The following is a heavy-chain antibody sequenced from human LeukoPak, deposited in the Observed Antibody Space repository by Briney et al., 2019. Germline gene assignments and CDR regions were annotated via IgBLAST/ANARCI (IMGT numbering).Heavy chain of an antibody. Sequence: SETLSLTCTVSGGSINDHYWSWIRQPPGKGLEWIGYVYSSGSTNYNPSLKSRVTISVDTSKNQFSLKLSSVTAADTAVYYCARGGWYVDYWGQGALATVSS. CDR3: ARGGWYVDY. J-gene: IGHJ4*02. CDR1: GGSINDHY. CDR2: VYSSGST. V-gene: IGHV4-59*08. D-gene: IGHD6-19*01.